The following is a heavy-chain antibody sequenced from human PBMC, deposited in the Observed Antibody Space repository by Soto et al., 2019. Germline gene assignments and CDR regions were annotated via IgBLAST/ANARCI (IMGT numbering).Heavy chain of an antibody. CDR2: IYWDDDK. CDR3: AHSYSSGWYNWFDP. V-gene: IGHV2-5*02. Sequence: GSGPTLGNPPQTLTLNWTFSGFSLSTSGGGVGWIRQPPGKALEWLALIYWDDDKRYSPSLKSRLTITKDTSKNQVVLTMTNMDPVDTATYYCAHSYSSGWYNWFDPWGQGTLVTVSS. CDR1: GFSLSTSGGG. D-gene: IGHD6-19*01. J-gene: IGHJ5*02.